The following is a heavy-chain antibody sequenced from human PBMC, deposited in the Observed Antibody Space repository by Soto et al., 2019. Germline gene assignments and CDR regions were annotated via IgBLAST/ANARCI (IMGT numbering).Heavy chain of an antibody. V-gene: IGHV1-3*01. CDR2: INAGNGNT. D-gene: IGHD3-10*01. CDR3: ARGITMVRGVILDAFDI. CDR1: GYTFTSYA. J-gene: IGHJ3*02. Sequence: QVQLVKSGAEVKKPGASVKVSCKACGYTFTSYAMHWVRQAPGQRLEWMGWINAGNGNTKYSQKFQGRVTITRDTSASTAYMELSSLRSEDTAVYYCARGITMVRGVILDAFDIWGQGTMVTVSS.